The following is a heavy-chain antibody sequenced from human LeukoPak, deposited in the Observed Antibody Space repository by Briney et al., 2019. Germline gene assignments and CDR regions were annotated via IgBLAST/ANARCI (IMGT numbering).Heavy chain of an antibody. D-gene: IGHD2-2*02. V-gene: IGHV3-21*01. CDR1: GFTFSSYS. Sequence: GGSLRLSCAASGFTFSSYSMNWVRQAPGKGLEWVSSISSSSSYIYYADSVKGRFTISRDNAKNSLYLQMNSLRAEDTAVYYCARARYCSGTSCYTPDYWGQGTLDTVSS. J-gene: IGHJ4*02. CDR2: ISSSSSYI. CDR3: ARARYCSGTSCYTPDY.